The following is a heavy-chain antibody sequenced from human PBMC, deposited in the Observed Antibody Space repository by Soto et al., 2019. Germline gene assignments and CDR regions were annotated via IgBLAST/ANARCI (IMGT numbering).Heavy chain of an antibody. CDR3: ARDPRITIFGVVYYTWFDP. V-gene: IGHV1-18*01. D-gene: IGHD3-3*01. Sequence: QVQLVQSGAEVKKPGASVKVSCKASGYTFTSYGISWVRQAPGQGLEWMGWISAYNGNTNYAQKLQGRVTMTTDTSTSTAYMELRSLRSDDTAVYYCARDPRITIFGVVYYTWFDPWGQGTLVTVSS. CDR2: ISAYNGNT. J-gene: IGHJ5*02. CDR1: GYTFTSYG.